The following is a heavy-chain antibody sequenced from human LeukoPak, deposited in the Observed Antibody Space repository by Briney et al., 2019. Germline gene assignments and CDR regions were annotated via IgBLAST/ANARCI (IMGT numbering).Heavy chain of an antibody. CDR2: INWNGGST. CDR3: ARAPAYSGSYYYVY. V-gene: IGHV3-20*04. CDR1: GFTFDDYA. D-gene: IGHD1-26*01. Sequence: GRSLRLSCAASGFTFDDYAMHWVRQAPGKGLEWVSGINWNGGSTGYADSVKGRFTISRDNAKNSLYLQMNSLRAEDTALYYCARAPAYSGSYYYVYWGQGTLVTVSS. J-gene: IGHJ4*02.